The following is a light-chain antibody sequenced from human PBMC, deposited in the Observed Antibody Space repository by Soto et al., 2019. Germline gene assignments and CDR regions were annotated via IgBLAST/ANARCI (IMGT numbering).Light chain of an antibody. CDR1: SSNIGAGYD. CDR2: GNS. V-gene: IGLV1-40*01. J-gene: IGLJ2*01. Sequence: QSVLTQPPSVSGAPGQRVTISCTGSSSNIGAGYDVHWYQQLPGTAPKLLIYGNSNRPSGVPDRFSGSKSGTSASLAITGLQAEDEADYYCQSYHSSLSASHVVFGGGTKLTVL. CDR3: QSYHSSLSASHVV.